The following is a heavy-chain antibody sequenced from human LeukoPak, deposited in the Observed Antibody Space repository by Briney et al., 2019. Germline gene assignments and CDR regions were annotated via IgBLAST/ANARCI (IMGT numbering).Heavy chain of an antibody. CDR1: GGTFSSYA. D-gene: IGHD3-10*01. CDR2: IGAYNGNT. J-gene: IGHJ6*03. CDR3: ARDTDYYGSGSYSHYYYMDV. Sequence: ASVKVSCKASGGTFSSYAISWVRQAPGQGLEWMGWIGAYNGNTNYAQKLQGRVTMTTDTSTSTAHMELRSLRSDDTAVYYCARDTDYYGSGSYSHYYYMDVWGKGTTVTVSS. V-gene: IGHV1-18*01.